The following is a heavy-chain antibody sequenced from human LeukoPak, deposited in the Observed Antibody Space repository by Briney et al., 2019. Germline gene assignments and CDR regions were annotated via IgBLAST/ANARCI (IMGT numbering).Heavy chain of an antibody. CDR2: ISSSSSYI. D-gene: IGHD3-10*01. Sequence: GGSLRLSCAASGFTFSSYSMNWVRQAPGKGLEWVSSISSSSSYIYYADSVKGRFTISRDNAKNSLYLQMNSLRAEDTAVYYCARDRIIRGVGAFDIWGQGTVVTVSS. V-gene: IGHV3-21*01. CDR3: ARDRIIRGVGAFDI. J-gene: IGHJ3*02. CDR1: GFTFSSYS.